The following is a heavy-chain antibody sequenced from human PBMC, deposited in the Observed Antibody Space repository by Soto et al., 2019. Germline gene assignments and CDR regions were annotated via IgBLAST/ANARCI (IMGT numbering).Heavy chain of an antibody. CDR1: GNSIGDYY. CDR3: AREGRLHWFES. V-gene: IGHV4-59*12. Sequence: PSETLSLTCTVSGNSIGDYYWSWFRQSPGKGLEWIGYIYGSGSTNYNPSLKSRVTISADTSKNQFSLKLTSVTAADTAVYFCAREGRLHWFESWGQGTLVTVSS. CDR2: IYGSGST. J-gene: IGHJ5*01.